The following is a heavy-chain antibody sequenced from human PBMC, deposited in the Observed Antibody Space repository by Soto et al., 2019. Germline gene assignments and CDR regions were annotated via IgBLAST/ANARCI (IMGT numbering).Heavy chain of an antibody. D-gene: IGHD3-22*01. J-gene: IGHJ5*02. CDR3: ARVGPWVPYYYDSSPYTFENWFDP. CDR2: IYHTGGR. Sequence: SETLSLTCFVSGDSINNTYWWSWVRQAPEKGLEWIGEIYHTGGRSYMPSLRGRITLSVDTSKNQFSLKLTSVTAADTAVYYCARVGPWVPYYYDSSPYTFENWFDPWGQGTLVTVSS. CDR1: GDSINNTYW. V-gene: IGHV4-4*02.